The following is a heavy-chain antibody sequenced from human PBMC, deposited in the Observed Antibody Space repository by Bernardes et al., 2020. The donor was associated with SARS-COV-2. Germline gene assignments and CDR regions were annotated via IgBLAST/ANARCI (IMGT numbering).Heavy chain of an antibody. CDR3: AKFLSSAWYDLRVGYFDN. V-gene: IGHV3-30*18. CDR1: GFIFSDYA. J-gene: IGHJ4*02. Sequence: GGSLRLSCAASGFIFSDYAMHWVRQAPGKGLEWVAFISHDGGHKYYADPVSGRFTVSRDNSKNTLYLQINSLRDEDTAVYYCAKFLSSAWYDLRVGYFDNWGQGTLVTVSS. CDR2: ISHDGGHK. D-gene: IGHD6-19*01.